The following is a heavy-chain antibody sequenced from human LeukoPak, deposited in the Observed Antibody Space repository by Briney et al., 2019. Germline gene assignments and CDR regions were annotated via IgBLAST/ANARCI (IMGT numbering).Heavy chain of an antibody. Sequence: PSETLSLTCAVYGGSFSGYYWSWIRQPPGKGLEWIGEINHSGSTNYNPSLKSRVTISVGTSKNQFSLKLSSVTAADTAVYYCASDVGAFDIWGQGTMVTVSS. CDR1: GGSFSGYY. CDR2: INHSGST. V-gene: IGHV4-34*01. D-gene: IGHD3-16*01. CDR3: ASDVGAFDI. J-gene: IGHJ3*02.